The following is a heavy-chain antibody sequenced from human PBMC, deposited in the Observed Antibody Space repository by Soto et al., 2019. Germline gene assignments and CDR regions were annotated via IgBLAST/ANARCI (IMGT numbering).Heavy chain of an antibody. J-gene: IGHJ4*02. D-gene: IGHD2-2*01. Sequence: SETLSLTCTVSGGSISSYYWSWIRQPPGKGLEWIGYIYYSGSTNYNPSLKSRVTISVDTSKNQFSLKLSSVTAADTAVYYCARFRRPATKKWRSTSCYSSSGFDYWGQGTLVTVSS. CDR2: IYYSGST. V-gene: IGHV4-59*08. CDR1: GGSISSYY. CDR3: ARFRRPATKKWRSTSCYSSSGFDY.